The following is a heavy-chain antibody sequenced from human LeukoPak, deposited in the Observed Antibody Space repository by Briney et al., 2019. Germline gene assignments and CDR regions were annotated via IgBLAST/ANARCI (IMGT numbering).Heavy chain of an antibody. CDR2: ISGSGDYT. D-gene: IGHD1-26*01. CDR1: GFTFSTYA. Sequence: GGSLRLSCAASGFTFSTYAMSWVRQAPGKGLEGVSGISGSGDYTYYADSVKGRFTISRDNSKNTLYLQMNSLRAEDTAVYYCAKPSGILLITNPQSWGQGTLVTVSS. CDR3: AKPSGILLITNPQS. V-gene: IGHV3-23*01. J-gene: IGHJ5*02.